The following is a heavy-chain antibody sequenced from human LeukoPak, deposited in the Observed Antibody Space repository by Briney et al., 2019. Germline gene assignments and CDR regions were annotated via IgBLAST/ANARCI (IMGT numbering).Heavy chain of an antibody. CDR1: GFTFNSYW. Sequence: GGSLRLSCVASGFTFNSYWMSWVRQAPGKGLEWLANIRQDGSDKQYVDSVKGRFTISRDNAKNSLYLQMNSLSAEDTAVYYCARHSRGSPIDDWGQGTLVTVSS. D-gene: IGHD2-15*01. CDR3: ARHSRGSPIDD. V-gene: IGHV3-7*01. J-gene: IGHJ4*02. CDR2: IRQDGSDK.